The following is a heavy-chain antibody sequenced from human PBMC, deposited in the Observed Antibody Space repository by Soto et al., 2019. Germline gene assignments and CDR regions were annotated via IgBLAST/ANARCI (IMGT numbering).Heavy chain of an antibody. D-gene: IGHD3-3*01. CDR2: MNPNSGNT. J-gene: IGHJ4*02. CDR1: GYTFTSYD. CDR3: ARTRTIFTNDY. Sequence: ASVKVSCKASGYTFTSYDINWVRQATGQGLEWMGWMNPNSGNTGYAQKSQGRVTMTRNTSISTAYMELSSLRSEDTAVYYCARTRTIFTNDYWGQGTLVTVSS. V-gene: IGHV1-8*01.